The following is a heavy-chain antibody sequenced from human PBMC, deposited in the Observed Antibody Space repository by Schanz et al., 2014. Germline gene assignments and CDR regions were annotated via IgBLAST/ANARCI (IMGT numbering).Heavy chain of an antibody. CDR2: ISYEGSKK. J-gene: IGHJ6*02. Sequence: QVQLVESGGGVVQPGRSLKLSCAASGFTFNDYAMHWVRQAPGKGLEWVAVISYEGSKKYYPDSVQGRFTISRDNSKNTVYLQMNSLRAEDTAVYYCAKIRYDSSGYYLPYYGMDVWGQGTTVIVSS. V-gene: IGHV3-30*04. CDR3: AKIRYDSSGYYLPYYGMDV. CDR1: GFTFNDYA. D-gene: IGHD3-22*01.